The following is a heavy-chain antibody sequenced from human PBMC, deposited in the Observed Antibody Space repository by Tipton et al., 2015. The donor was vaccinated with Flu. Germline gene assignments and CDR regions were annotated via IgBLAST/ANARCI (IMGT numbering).Heavy chain of an antibody. Sequence: SLRLSCTASGFTFGDYAMSWVRQAPGKGLEWVGFIRSKAYGGTTEYAASVKGRFTISRDDSKSIAYLQMNSLKTEDTAVYYCTRAEDIAYNWCDPWGQGTLVTVPS. D-gene: IGHD2-15*01. V-gene: IGHV3-49*04. CDR2: IRSKAYGGTT. CDR1: GFTFGDYA. J-gene: IGHJ5*02. CDR3: TRAEDIAYNWCDP.